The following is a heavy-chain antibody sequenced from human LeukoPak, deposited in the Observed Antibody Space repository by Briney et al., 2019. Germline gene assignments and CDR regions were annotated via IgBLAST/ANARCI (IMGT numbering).Heavy chain of an antibody. V-gene: IGHV4-59*01. CDR1: GGSISSYY. CDR3: ARHSRRGDTRGYFQH. D-gene: IGHD2-2*01. J-gene: IGHJ1*01. Sequence: SETLSLTCTVSGGSISSYYWSWIRQPPGKGLEWIGYIYYSGSTNYNPSLKSRVTISVDTSKNQFSLKLSSETAADTAVYYCARHSRRGDTRGYFQHWGQGTLVTVSS. CDR2: IYYSGST.